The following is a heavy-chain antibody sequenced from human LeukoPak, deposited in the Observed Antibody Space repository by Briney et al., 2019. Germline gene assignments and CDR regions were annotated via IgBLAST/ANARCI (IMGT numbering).Heavy chain of an antibody. Sequence: SETLSLTCAVYGGSFSGYYWSRIRQPPGKGLEWIGEINHSGSTNYNPSLKSRVTISVDTSKNQFSLKLSSVTAADTAVYYCARGSYSSGWYRGSAFDIWGQGTMVTVSS. CDR1: GGSFSGYY. V-gene: IGHV4-34*01. J-gene: IGHJ3*02. CDR3: ARGSYSSGWYRGSAFDI. D-gene: IGHD6-19*01. CDR2: INHSGST.